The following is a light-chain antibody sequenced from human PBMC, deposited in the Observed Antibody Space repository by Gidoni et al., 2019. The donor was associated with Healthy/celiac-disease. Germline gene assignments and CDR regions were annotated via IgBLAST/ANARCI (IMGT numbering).Light chain of an antibody. V-gene: IGLV2-14*01. J-gene: IGLJ2*01. Sequence: SALTQPASVSGSPGQSITISCTGTSSDVGGYNYVSWYQQHPGKAPKLMIYEVSNRHSGVSNRFSGSKSGNTAYLTISGLQAEDEADYYCSSYTSSSTVVFGGGTKLTVL. CDR3: SSYTSSSTVV. CDR1: SSDVGGYNY. CDR2: EVS.